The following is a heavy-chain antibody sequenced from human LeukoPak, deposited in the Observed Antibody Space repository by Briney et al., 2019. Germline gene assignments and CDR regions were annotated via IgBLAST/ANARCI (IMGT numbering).Heavy chain of an antibody. CDR3: ARDTAASKGPLFDY. CDR2: IKQDGSEK. CDR1: GFTFSSHW. D-gene: IGHD6-13*01. J-gene: IGHJ4*02. Sequence: GGSLRLSCVASGFTFSSHWMSWVRQAPGKGPEWVANIKQDGSEKYYVDSVKGRFTISRDNTKNSLFLQLNSLRAEDTGVYYCARDTAASKGPLFDYWGQGILVTVSS. V-gene: IGHV3-7*04.